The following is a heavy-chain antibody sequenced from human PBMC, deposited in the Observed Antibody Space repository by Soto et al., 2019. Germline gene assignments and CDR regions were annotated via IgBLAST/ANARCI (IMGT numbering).Heavy chain of an antibody. CDR1: GFDFSSDW. CDR3: ARGRRGVYSFDY. Sequence: EVQLVESGGGLVQPGGSLRLSCAVSGFDFSSDWMHWVRQAPGKGLVWVSRIKYDGSATNYADSVKGRFTISRDNAMITLFLQMNNLRAEDTAVYYCARGRRGVYSFDYWGQGTLVTVSS. D-gene: IGHD3-10*01. V-gene: IGHV3-74*01. J-gene: IGHJ4*02. CDR2: IKYDGSAT.